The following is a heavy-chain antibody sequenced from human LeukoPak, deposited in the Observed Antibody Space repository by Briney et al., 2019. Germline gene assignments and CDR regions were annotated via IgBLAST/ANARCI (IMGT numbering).Heavy chain of an antibody. Sequence: SGPTLVHPTQPLTLTCTFSGFSLSASGVGVGWIRQPPGKALEWLALIYWDDDKRYSPSLKSRLTITKDTSKNQVVLTMTNMDPVDTATYYCAHFVEMATDDAFDIWGQGTMVTVSS. CDR3: AHFVEMATDDAFDI. CDR2: IYWDDDK. D-gene: IGHD5-24*01. J-gene: IGHJ3*02. CDR1: GFSLSASGVG. V-gene: IGHV2-5*02.